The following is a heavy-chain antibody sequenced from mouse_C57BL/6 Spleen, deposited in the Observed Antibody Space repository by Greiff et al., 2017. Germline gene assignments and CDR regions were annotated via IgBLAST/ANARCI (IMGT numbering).Heavy chain of an antibody. CDR3: ARPDYCCSSCSMDY. D-gene: IGHD1-1*01. J-gene: IGHJ4*01. Sequence: VQLQESGPELVKPGASVKISCKASGYTFTDYYINWVKQRPVQGLEWIGWIFPGSGRTYYNEKFKGKATLTVDKSSSTAYMLLSSLTSEDYAVYFCARPDYCCSSCSMDYWGQGTSVTVSS. V-gene: IGHV1-75*01. CDR1: GYTFTDYY. CDR2: IFPGSGRT.